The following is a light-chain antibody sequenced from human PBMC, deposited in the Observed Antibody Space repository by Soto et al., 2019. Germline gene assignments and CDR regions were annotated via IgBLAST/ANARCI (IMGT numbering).Light chain of an antibody. CDR1: QSISNY. V-gene: IGKV1-39*01. CDR2: AAS. CDR3: QQHSHWPPWT. Sequence: ASQSISNYLNWYQQKPGKAPKFLIYAASNLQSGVPSRFSGSGSGTDFTLTISDLEPEDFAVYYCQQHSHWPPWTFGQGTKVDIK. J-gene: IGKJ1*01.